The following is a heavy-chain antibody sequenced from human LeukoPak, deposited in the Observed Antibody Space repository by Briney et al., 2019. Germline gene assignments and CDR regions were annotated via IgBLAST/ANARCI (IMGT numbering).Heavy chain of an antibody. CDR1: GGSISSYY. D-gene: IGHD4-4*01. CDR2: IYYSGST. CDR3: ARSQAFSSNYVGYFDY. V-gene: IGHV4-59*08. J-gene: IGHJ4*02. Sequence: SGTLSLTCTVSGGSISSYYWSWIRQPPGKGLEWIGYIYYSGSTNYNPSLKSRVTISVDTSKNQFSLKLSSVTAADTAVYYCARSQAFSSNYVGYFDYWGQGTLVTVSS.